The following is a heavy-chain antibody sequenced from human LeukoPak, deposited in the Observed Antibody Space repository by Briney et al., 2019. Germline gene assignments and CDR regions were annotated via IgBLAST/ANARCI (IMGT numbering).Heavy chain of an antibody. V-gene: IGHV3-30*04. D-gene: IGHD6-25*01. CDR3: ARGGGLSSGGVDY. J-gene: IGHJ4*02. CDR1: GFTFSSYA. CDR2: ISYDGSNK. Sequence: GGSLRLSCAASGFTFSSYAMHWVRQAPGKGLEWVAVISYDGSNKYYADSVKGRFTISRDNSKNTLYLQMNSLRAEDTAVYYCARGGGLSSGGVDYWGQGTLVTVS.